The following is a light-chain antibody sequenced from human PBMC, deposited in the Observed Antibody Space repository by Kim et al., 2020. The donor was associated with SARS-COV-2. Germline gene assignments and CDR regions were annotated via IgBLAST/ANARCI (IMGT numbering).Light chain of an antibody. Sequence: QAVVTQEPSLTVSPGGTVTLTCASSTGAVTSDHYPNWFQQKPGQTPRTLIYSTTKRHSWTPARFSGSLLGGKAALTLSGVQPEDEAEYYCLLYYGDAQLTVFGGGTQLTVL. CDR2: STT. J-gene: IGLJ3*02. CDR3: LLYYGDAQLTV. CDR1: TGAVTSDHY. V-gene: IGLV7-43*01.